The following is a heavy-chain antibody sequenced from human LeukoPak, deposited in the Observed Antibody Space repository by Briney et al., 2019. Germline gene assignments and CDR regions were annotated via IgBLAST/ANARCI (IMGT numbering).Heavy chain of an antibody. CDR2: IDSDGSST. V-gene: IGHV3-74*01. Sequence: PGGSLRLSCVASGLNFDDSAMHWVRQAPGKGLVWVSRIDSDGSSTGYTNSVKGRFTISRDNAKNTLYLQMNSLRAEDTAVYYCAGGISATGGGWGQGTMVTVSS. D-gene: IGHD6-13*01. J-gene: IGHJ3*01. CDR3: AGGISATGGG. CDR1: GLNFDDSA.